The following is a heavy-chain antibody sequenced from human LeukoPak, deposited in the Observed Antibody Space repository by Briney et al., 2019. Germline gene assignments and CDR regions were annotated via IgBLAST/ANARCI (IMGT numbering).Heavy chain of an antibody. CDR3: ARASGYYMYYFDY. D-gene: IGHD3-22*01. J-gene: IGHJ4*02. CDR1: GGSFSGYY. Sequence: SETLSLTCAVYGGSFSGYYWSWIRQPPGKGLEWIGEINHSGSTNYNPSLKSRVTISVDTSKNQFSLKLSSVTAADTAVYYCARASGYYMYYFDYWGQGTLVTVSS. V-gene: IGHV4-34*01. CDR2: INHSGST.